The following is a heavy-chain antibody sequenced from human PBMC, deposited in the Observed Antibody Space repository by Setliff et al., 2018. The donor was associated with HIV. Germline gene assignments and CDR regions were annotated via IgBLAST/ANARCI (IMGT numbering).Heavy chain of an antibody. CDR3: AREGWSDHYYYYMDV. J-gene: IGHJ6*03. CDR2: IFSSGTT. D-gene: IGHD2-15*01. Sequence: SETLSLTCSVSGGSISSYYWNWIRQPAGKGLEWLGRIFSSGTTNYNPSLQSRITMSVDTSKNQFSLKLNSVTAADTAVYYCAREGWSDHYYYYMDVWDKGTTVTVSS. CDR1: GGSISSYY. V-gene: IGHV4-4*07.